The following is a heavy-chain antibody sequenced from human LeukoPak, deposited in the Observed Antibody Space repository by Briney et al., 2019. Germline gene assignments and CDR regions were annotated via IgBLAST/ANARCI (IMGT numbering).Heavy chain of an antibody. V-gene: IGHV3-9*01. CDR1: GFTLDDYA. Sequence: PGSSLRLSCAASGFTLDDYAMHRVRQAPGKGLEWVSGISWNSGSIGYADSVKGRFTISRDNAKNSLYLQMNSLRAEDTALYYCAKDMRAVAGTGGVDYWGQGTLVTVSS. D-gene: IGHD6-19*01. CDR3: AKDMRAVAGTGGVDY. CDR2: ISWNSGSI. J-gene: IGHJ4*02.